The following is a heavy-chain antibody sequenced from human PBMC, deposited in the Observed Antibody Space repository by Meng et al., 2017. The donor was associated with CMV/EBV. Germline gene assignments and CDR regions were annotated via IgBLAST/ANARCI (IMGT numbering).Heavy chain of an antibody. CDR1: RCPVSRSS. J-gene: IGHJ4*02. CDR3: TRQRSRVFDY. D-gene: IGHD3-3*01. V-gene: IGHV3-73*01. Sequence: AFRCPVSRSSMHWVRPSSGKGLEWVGRIRSKANSYAPAYAASVKGRFTISRDDSKNTAYLQMNSLKTEDTAVYYCTRQRSRVFDYWGQGTLVTVSS. CDR2: IRSKANSYAP.